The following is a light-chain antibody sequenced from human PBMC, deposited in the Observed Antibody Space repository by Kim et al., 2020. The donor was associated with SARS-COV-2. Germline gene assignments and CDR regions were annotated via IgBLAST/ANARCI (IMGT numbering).Light chain of an antibody. CDR2: AKN. CDR3: NSRDRSANRL. Sequence: SSELTQDPAVSVALGQTVRITCQGDSLRSYHASWYQQKPGQAPSLVIYAKNKRPSGVPDRFSGSSSGNIASLTITGAQAEDEADYYCNSRDRSANRLFGGGTKVTVL. V-gene: IGLV3-19*01. J-gene: IGLJ3*02. CDR1: SLRSYH.